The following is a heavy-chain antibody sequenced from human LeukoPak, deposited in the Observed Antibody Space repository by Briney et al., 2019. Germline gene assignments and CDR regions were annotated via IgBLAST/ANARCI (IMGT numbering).Heavy chain of an antibody. V-gene: IGHV3-23*01. CDR1: GFTFSSYA. CDR2: ISGSDGST. Sequence: GGSLRLSCAASGFTFSSYAMSWVRQAPGKGLEWVSGISGSDGSTNYADSVKGRFTISRDNSKNTLYPQMNSLGAEDTAVYYCAKEQRGYSGYAVGSCFDPWGQGTLVTVSS. J-gene: IGHJ5*02. D-gene: IGHD5-12*01. CDR3: AKEQRGYSGYAVGSCFDP.